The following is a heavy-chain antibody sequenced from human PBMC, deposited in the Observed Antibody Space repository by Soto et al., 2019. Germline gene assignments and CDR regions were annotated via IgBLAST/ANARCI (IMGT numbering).Heavy chain of an antibody. D-gene: IGHD2-21*02. CDR1: GFTFSSYA. CDR3: ARDRLVVVTGGWFDP. CDR2: ISYDGSNK. V-gene: IGHV3-30-3*01. Sequence: QVQLVESGGGVVQPGRSLRLSCAASGFTFSSYAMHWVRQAPGKGLEWVAVISYDGSNKYYADSVKGRFTISRDNSKNTLYLQMNSLRAEDTAVYYCARDRLVVVTGGWFDPWGQGTLVTVSS. J-gene: IGHJ5*02.